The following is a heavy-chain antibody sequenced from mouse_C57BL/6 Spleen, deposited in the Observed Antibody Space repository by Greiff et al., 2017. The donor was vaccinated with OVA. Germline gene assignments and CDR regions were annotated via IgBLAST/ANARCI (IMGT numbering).Heavy chain of an antibody. V-gene: IGHV2-5*01. CDR2: IWRGGST. D-gene: IGHD2-5*01. J-gene: IGHJ4*01. Sequence: VKLMESGPGLVQPSQSLSITCTVSGFSLTSYGVHWVRQSPGKGLEWLGVIWRGGSTDYNAAFMSRLSITKDNSKSQVFFKMNSLQADATAIYYCAKIYSNYVAMDYWGQGTSVTVSS. CDR1: GFSLTSYG. CDR3: AKIYSNYVAMDY.